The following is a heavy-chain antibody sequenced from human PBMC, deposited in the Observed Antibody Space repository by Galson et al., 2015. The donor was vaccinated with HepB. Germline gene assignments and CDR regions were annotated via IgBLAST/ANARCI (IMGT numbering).Heavy chain of an antibody. Sequence: SVKVSCKASGYTFTSYAMHWVRQAPGQRLEWMGWINAGNGNTKYSQKFQGRVTITRDTSASTAYMELSSLRSEDTAVYYCARGPEMYCSSTSSYSGDGAFDIWGQGTMVTVSS. CDR1: GYTFTSYA. J-gene: IGHJ3*02. CDR3: ARGPEMYCSSTSSYSGDGAFDI. D-gene: IGHD2-2*02. V-gene: IGHV1-3*01. CDR2: INAGNGNT.